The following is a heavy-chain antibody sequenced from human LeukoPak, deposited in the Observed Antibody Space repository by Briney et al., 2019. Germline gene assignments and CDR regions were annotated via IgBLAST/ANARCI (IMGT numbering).Heavy chain of an antibody. CDR1: GVTFSSYA. J-gene: IGHJ4*02. D-gene: IGHD5-12*01. Sequence: GGSLRLSCEASGVTFSSYAMHCFRQAPGKGLEWVSYIGSSSSPIYYADSVKGRFTISRDNAKNSLYLQMNSLRDEDTAVYYCSRAMRSGYDYWGPGTLDTVSS. CDR2: IGSSSSPI. CDR3: SRAMRSGYDY. V-gene: IGHV3-48*02.